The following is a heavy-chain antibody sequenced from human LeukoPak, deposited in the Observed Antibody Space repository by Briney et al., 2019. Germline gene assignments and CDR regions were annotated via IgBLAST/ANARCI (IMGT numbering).Heavy chain of an antibody. Sequence: GGSLRLSCAASGFTFSSYWMTRVRQSPGKGLEWVANIKLDGSETYYVDSVKGRFTIYRDNAKNSLYLQMNSLRAEDTAVYYCARINNVNYYFDYWGQGTLVTVSS. CDR1: GFTFSSYW. CDR3: ARINNVNYYFDY. J-gene: IGHJ4*02. D-gene: IGHD2-8*01. CDR2: IKLDGSET. V-gene: IGHV3-7*01.